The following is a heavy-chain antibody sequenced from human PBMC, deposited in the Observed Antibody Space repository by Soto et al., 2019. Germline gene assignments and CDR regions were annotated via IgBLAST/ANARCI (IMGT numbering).Heavy chain of an antibody. V-gene: IGHV1-69*08. CDR2: IIANLGIT. D-gene: IGHD2-15*01. J-gene: IGHJ4*02. CDR3: ARDKGYCSGASCPDFDY. CDR1: GGTLSSYT. Sequence: QVQLVQSGAEVKKPGSSVKVSCKASGGTLSSYTFSWVRQAPGQGLEWMGRIIANLGITNHAQKFQGRITIIVDKSTSTAYMELSSLRSEDTAVYYCARDKGYCSGASCPDFDYWGQGTLVTVSS.